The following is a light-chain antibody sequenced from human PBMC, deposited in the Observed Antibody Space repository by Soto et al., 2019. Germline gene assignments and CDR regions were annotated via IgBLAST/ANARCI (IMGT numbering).Light chain of an antibody. Sequence: QSALTQPASVSGSRGQANTIPCTRASSHVGGYNYVSWYQQHPGKAPKLMIYEVSNRPSGVSSRFSGSKSSNTASLTISGLQSEDEADYYCSTYTDSRTKVFGAGTKGTVL. CDR1: SSHVGGYNY. V-gene: IGLV2-14*01. CDR2: EVS. J-gene: IGLJ1*01. CDR3: STYTDSRTKV.